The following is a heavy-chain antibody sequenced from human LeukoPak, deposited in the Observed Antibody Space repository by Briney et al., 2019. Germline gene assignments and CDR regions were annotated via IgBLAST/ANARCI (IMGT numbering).Heavy chain of an antibody. Sequence: SETLSLTCTVSGGSIRSYYWGWIRQPAGKGLEWIGRIYSSGSTNYNPSLKSRVTISVDTSKNQFSLKLSSVTAADTAVYYCARVRDDGGYTFDYWGQGTLVTVSS. CDR3: ARVRDDGGYTFDY. CDR2: IYSSGST. J-gene: IGHJ4*02. D-gene: IGHD5-12*01. CDR1: GGSIRSYY. V-gene: IGHV4-4*07.